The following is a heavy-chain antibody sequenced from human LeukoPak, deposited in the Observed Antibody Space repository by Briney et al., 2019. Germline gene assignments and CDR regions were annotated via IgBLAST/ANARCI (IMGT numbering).Heavy chain of an antibody. Sequence: SETLSLTCTVSGGSISSYYWNWIRQPPGKGLEWVGYIYYSGSTKYNPSLKSRVTISVDTSKNQFSLKGRSVAAADTAVYYCARHYEDSGYDYLYYWGQGTPVTVSS. CDR3: ARHYEDSGYDYLYY. CDR2: IYYSGST. CDR1: GGSISSYY. D-gene: IGHD5-12*01. J-gene: IGHJ4*02. V-gene: IGHV4-59*08.